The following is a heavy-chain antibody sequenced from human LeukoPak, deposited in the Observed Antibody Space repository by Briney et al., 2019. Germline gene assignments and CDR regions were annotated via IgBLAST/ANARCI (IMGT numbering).Heavy chain of an antibody. D-gene: IGHD5-18*01. J-gene: IGHJ4*02. CDR3: ARVNNRIQLWFLAY. V-gene: IGHV1-2*02. CDR2: INPNSGGT. CDR1: GYTFTGYY. Sequence: GASVKVSCKASGYTFTGYYMHWVRQAPGQGLEWMGRINPNSGGTNYAQKFQGRVTMTRDTSISTAYMELSRLRSDDTAVYYCARVNNRIQLWFLAYWGQGTLVTVSS.